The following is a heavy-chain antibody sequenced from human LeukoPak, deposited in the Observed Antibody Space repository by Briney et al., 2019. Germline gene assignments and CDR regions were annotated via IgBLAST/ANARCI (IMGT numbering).Heavy chain of an antibody. J-gene: IGHJ6*02. CDR3: ARDPGWYGYYYGMDV. V-gene: IGHV1-46*01. D-gene: IGHD6-19*01. CDR2: INPSGGST. Sequence: GASVKVSCKASGYTFTSYYMHWVRQAPGQGLEWMGIINPSGGSTSYAQKFQGRVTMTRDTSTSTAYMELRSLRSDDTAVYYCARDPGWYGYYYGMDVWGQGTTVTVSS. CDR1: GYTFTSYY.